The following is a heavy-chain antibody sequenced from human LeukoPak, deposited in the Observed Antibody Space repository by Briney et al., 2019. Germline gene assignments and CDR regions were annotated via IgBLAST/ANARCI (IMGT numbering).Heavy chain of an antibody. CDR1: GFTFSSYG. V-gene: IGHV3-30*18. D-gene: IGHD6-6*01. CDR3: AKTSIAARGHYYYYMDV. Sequence: GGSLRLSCAASGFTFSSYGMHWVRQAPGKGLEWVAVISYDGSNKYYADSVKGRFTISRDNSKNTLYLQMNSLRAEDTAVYYCAKTSIAARGHYYYYMDVWGKGTTVTVSS. J-gene: IGHJ6*03. CDR2: ISYDGSNK.